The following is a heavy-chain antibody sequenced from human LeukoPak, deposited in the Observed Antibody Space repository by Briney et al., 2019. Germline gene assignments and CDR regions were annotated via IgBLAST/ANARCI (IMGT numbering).Heavy chain of an antibody. CDR3: ARDHTVDGLVFDY. CDR2: IKQDGSEK. CDR1: GFTFGDFW. J-gene: IGHJ4*02. Sequence: GGSLRLSCAASGFTFGDFWMNWVRQAPGKGLEWVASIKQDGSEKYYVDSVKGRFSISRDNAKNSLHLQMNSLRAEDTAVYYYARDHTVDGLVFDYWGQGILVTVSS. D-gene: IGHD6-19*01. V-gene: IGHV3-7*01.